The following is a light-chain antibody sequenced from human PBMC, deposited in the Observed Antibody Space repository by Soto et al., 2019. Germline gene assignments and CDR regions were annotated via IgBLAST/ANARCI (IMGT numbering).Light chain of an antibody. Sequence: QSVLTQPPSASGSPGQSVTISCTGTSSDVGGYNYVSWYQQYPGRAPKLMIYEVTKRPSGVPDRFSGSKSGNTASLTVSGLQVQDEADYYCSSYAASNNFYFVFRGGTMLTVL. J-gene: IGLJ3*02. CDR3: SSYAASNNFYFV. V-gene: IGLV2-8*01. CDR2: EVT. CDR1: SSDVGGYNY.